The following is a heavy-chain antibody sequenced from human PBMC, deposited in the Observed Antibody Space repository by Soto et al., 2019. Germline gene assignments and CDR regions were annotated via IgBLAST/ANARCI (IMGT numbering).Heavy chain of an antibody. CDR1: GFTLSNYA. V-gene: IGHV3-23*01. J-gene: IGHJ6*02. CDR3: AKTESSGWSTRYGMDV. CDR2: ISGGGNST. Sequence: PGGSLRLSCAGSGFTLSNYAMTWVRQAPGKGLEWVSGISGGGNSTYYADSVKGRFTISRDNSKNALYLQMNSLRAEDTAVYYCAKTESSGWSTRYGMDVWGQGTTVTVSS. D-gene: IGHD6-19*01.